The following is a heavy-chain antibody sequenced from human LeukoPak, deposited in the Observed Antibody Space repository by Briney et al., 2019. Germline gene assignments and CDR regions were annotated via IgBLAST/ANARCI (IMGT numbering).Heavy chain of an antibody. V-gene: IGHV4-34*01. CDR1: GGSFSGYY. CDR3: ARLLGYCSGGSCYTRKNYYGMDV. Sequence: PSETLSLTCVVYGGSFSGYYWSWIRQPPGKGLEWIGEINHSGSTNYNPSLKSRVTISVDTSKNQFSLKLSSVTAADTAVYYCARLLGYCSGGSCYTRKNYYGMDVWGQGTTVTVSS. D-gene: IGHD2-15*01. CDR2: INHSGST. J-gene: IGHJ6*02.